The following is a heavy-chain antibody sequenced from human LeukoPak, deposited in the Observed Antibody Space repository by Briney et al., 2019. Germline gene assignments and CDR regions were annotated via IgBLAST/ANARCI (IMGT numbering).Heavy chain of an antibody. CDR1: GGTFSSYA. D-gene: IGHD3-10*01. CDR2: IIPILGIA. J-gene: IGHJ5*02. CDR3: ARDPYGSGSYYWFDP. V-gene: IGHV1-69*04. Sequence: SVKVSCKASGGTFSSYAISWVRQAPGQGLEWMGRIIPILGIANYAQKFQGRVTITADKSTSTAYMELSSLRSEDTAVYYCARDPYGSGSYYWFDPWGQGTLVTVSS.